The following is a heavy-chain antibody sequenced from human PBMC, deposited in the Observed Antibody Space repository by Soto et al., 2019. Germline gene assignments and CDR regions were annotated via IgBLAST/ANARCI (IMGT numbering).Heavy chain of an antibody. CDR3: AGDSSSSWFAY. Sequence: EVQLVESGGGLVKPGGSLRLSCAASGFTFNSYTMNWVRQAPGKGLEWVSSITTSSAYIYYADSVKGRFTISRDNAKNSLYLQLNSLRAEDTAVYYCAGDSSSSWFAYWGQGTRVTVSS. CDR1: GFTFNSYT. D-gene: IGHD6-13*01. J-gene: IGHJ5*01. V-gene: IGHV3-21*01. CDR2: ITTSSAYI.